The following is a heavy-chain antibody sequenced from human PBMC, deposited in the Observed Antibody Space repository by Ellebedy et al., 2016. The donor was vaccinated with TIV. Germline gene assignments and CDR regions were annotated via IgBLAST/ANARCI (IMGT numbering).Heavy chain of an antibody. Sequence: SETLSLTXTVSGVSISRYYWSWIRQPPGKGLEWIGYVYYSGSTSYSPSLKSRVTMSVDTSKNQLSLKLSSVTAADTAVYFCARGPNYYDTPDYWGQGTLVTVSS. CDR3: ARGPNYYDTPDY. J-gene: IGHJ4*02. CDR2: VYYSGST. V-gene: IGHV4-59*01. D-gene: IGHD3-22*01. CDR1: GVSISRYY.